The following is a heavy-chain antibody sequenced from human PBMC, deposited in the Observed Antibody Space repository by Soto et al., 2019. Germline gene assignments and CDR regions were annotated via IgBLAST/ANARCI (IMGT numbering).Heavy chain of an antibody. CDR1: GGAIISYY. CDR2: IYYSGST. D-gene: IGHD6-13*01. Sequence: SETLSLTCTVSGGAIISYYCIFIRQPPGKGLEWIVYIYYSGSTNYNPPLKSRVTISVDTSKNQFSLKLSSVTAADTAVYYCARGIAAAGIIFPWWFDPWGQGTLVTVSS. J-gene: IGHJ5*02. V-gene: IGHV4-59*01. CDR3: ARGIAAAGIIFPWWFDP.